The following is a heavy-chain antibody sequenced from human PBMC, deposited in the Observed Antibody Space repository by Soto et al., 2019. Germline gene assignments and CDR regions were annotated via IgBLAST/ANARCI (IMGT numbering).Heavy chain of an antibody. J-gene: IGHJ4*02. V-gene: IGHV1-18*01. Sequence: GASVKVSCTTSGYTFTSYGISCVRQAPGQGLDWMGRISAHHGIANYAQKLQGRVTITADKSTSTAYMELSSLRSEDTAVYYCAREGPYCSSTSCPPYYFDHWGQGTLVTVSS. CDR2: ISAHHGIA. D-gene: IGHD2-2*01. CDR1: GYTFTSYG. CDR3: AREGPYCSSTSCPPYYFDH.